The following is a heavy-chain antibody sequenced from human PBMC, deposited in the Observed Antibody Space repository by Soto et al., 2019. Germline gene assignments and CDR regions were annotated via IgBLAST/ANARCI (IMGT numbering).Heavy chain of an antibody. D-gene: IGHD6-19*01. V-gene: IGHV3-33*08. CDR2: IWYDGSNI. CDR3: ARDREQWLVGYYFDY. J-gene: IGHJ4*02. Sequence: QVQLVESGGGVVQPGESLRLSCAASNFTFSRYGMHWVRQAPGRGLEWVAVIWYDGSNIYYADSVKGRFTISRDNSKDTLDLQMNSLRAEDTAVYYCARDREQWLVGYYFDYWGQGTLVTVSS. CDR1: NFTFSRYG.